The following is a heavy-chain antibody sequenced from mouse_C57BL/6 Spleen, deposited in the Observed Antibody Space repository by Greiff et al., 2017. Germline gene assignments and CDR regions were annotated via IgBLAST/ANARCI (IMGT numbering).Heavy chain of an antibody. CDR1: GYTFTDYE. J-gene: IGHJ3*01. CDR3: TRWFAY. CDR2: IDPETGGT. Sequence: QVQLQQSGAELVRPGASVTLSCKASGYTFTDYEMHWVKQTSVHGLEWIGAIDPETGGTAYNQKFKGKAILTADKSSSTAYIELRSLTSEDSAVYYCTRWFAYWGQGTLVTVSA. V-gene: IGHV1-15*01.